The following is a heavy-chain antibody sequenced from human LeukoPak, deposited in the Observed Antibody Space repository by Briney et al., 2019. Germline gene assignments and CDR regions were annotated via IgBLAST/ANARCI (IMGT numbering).Heavy chain of an antibody. J-gene: IGHJ4*02. V-gene: IGHV3-21*01. CDR2: ISSSSSYI. CDR3: ANFYDSSGYRPFDY. D-gene: IGHD3-22*01. Sequence: GGSLRLSCAASGFTFSSYAMSWVRQAPGKGLEWVSSISSSSSYIYYADSVKGRFTISRDNVKNSLYLQMNSLRAEDTAVYYCANFYDSSGYRPFDYWGQGTLVTVSS. CDR1: GFTFSSYA.